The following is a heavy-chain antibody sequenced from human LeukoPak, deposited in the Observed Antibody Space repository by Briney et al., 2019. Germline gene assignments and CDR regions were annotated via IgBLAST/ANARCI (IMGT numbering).Heavy chain of an antibody. CDR2: IYTSGST. CDR1: GGSISSYY. V-gene: IGHV4-4*08. CDR3: ARNRVEPGAFDI. D-gene: IGHD1-14*01. Sequence: SETLSLTCTVSGGSISSYYWSWIRQPPGKGLEWIGRIYTSGSTNYNPSLKSRVTISVDTSKNQFSLKLSSVTAADTAVYYCARNRVEPGAFDIWGQGTMVTVSS. J-gene: IGHJ3*02.